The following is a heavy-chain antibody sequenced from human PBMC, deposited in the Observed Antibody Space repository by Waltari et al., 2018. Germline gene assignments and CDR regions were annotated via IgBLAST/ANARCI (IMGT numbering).Heavy chain of an antibody. D-gene: IGHD6-6*01. Sequence: EVQLVESGGGLVKPGGSLRLSGAASGFTFSAYGMNWVRQAPGKGLEWVSSISRSSSYIYYADSVKGRFTISRDNAKNSLSLQMNTLRDEDTAVYYCARDGYSSSWNFDYWGQGTLVTVSS. CDR2: ISRSSSYI. CDR1: GFTFSAYG. J-gene: IGHJ4*02. V-gene: IGHV3-21*01. CDR3: ARDGYSSSWNFDY.